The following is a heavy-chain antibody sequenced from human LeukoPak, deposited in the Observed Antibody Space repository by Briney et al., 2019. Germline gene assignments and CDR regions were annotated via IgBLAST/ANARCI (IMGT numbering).Heavy chain of an antibody. CDR3: ARDLFSRRWLSSWSELIDY. V-gene: IGHV3-30*04. J-gene: IGHJ4*02. CDR2: ISYDGSNK. CDR1: GFTFSSYA. Sequence: PGGSLRLSCAASGFTFSSYAMHWVRQAPGKGLEWVAVISYDGSNKYYADSVKGRFTISRDNSKNTLYLQMNSLRAEDTAVYYCARDLFSRRWLSSWSELIDYWGQGTPVIVSS. D-gene: IGHD6-19*01.